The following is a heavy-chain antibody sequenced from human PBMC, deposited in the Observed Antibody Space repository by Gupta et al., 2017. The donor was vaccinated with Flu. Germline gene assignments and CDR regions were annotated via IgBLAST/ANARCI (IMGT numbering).Heavy chain of an antibody. CDR1: GFTFRNYA. CDR2: ISGSGCST. Sequence: EVQLLESGGGLVQPGGSLRLSCAASGFTFRNYAMNWVRQAPGKGLEWVSAISGSGCSTYHADSVKGRFTISRDNSKNTLYLQMNSLRAEDTAVYYCAKGPPKYYYDSSGYYSVWGQGTLVTVSS. D-gene: IGHD3-22*01. CDR3: AKGPPKYYYDSSGYYSV. V-gene: IGHV3-23*01. J-gene: IGHJ4*02.